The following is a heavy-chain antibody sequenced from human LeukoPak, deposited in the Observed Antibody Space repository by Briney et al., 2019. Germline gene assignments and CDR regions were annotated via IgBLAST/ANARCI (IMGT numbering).Heavy chain of an antibody. Sequence: PGGSLRLSCAASGFTFSSYAMSWVRQAPGKGLEWVAVISYDGSNKYYADSVKGRFTISRDNSKNTLYLQMNSLRAEDTAVYYCASSGYYGSGINGFDYWGQGTLVTVSS. CDR2: ISYDGSNK. D-gene: IGHD3-10*01. CDR1: GFTFSSYA. J-gene: IGHJ4*02. CDR3: ASSGYYGSGINGFDY. V-gene: IGHV3-30-3*01.